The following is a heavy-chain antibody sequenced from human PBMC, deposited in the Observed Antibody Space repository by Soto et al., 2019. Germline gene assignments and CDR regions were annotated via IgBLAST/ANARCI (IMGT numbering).Heavy chain of an antibody. CDR3: HNWRFDY. Sequence: QVQLAQSGAAVKKPGSSVKVSCKASGGTFSSYAISWVRQAPGQGLEWMGGIIPIFGTANYAQTFQGRVTITADESTSTAYMELSSLRSDDTAVYYCHNWRFDYWGQGTLVTVSS. CDR1: GGTFSSYA. V-gene: IGHV1-69*12. J-gene: IGHJ4*02. D-gene: IGHD3-3*01. CDR2: IIPIFGTA.